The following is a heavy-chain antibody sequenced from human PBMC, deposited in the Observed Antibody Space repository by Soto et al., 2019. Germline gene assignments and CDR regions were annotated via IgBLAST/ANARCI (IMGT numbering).Heavy chain of an antibody. CDR1: GGSIPNYY. CDR3: ARHGFGSLHGLVDV. V-gene: IGHV4-59*08. J-gene: IGHJ6*02. D-gene: IGHD3-10*01. CDR2: IKSNGDS. Sequence: QVQLQESGPGLVKPSETLSLTCTVSGGSIPNYYCSWFRQPPGKGLEWTGYIKSNGDSAYTLSLKRRVTMSVDTSNTQFSLMLESVTATDTAVYYCARHGFGSLHGLVDVWGQGTTVIVSS.